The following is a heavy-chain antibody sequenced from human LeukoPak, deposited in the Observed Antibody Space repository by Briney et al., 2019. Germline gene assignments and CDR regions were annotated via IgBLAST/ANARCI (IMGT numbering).Heavy chain of an antibody. V-gene: IGHV3-21*01. Sequence: GGSLRLSCAASGFSFSDAWMNWVRQAPGKGLEWVSSISSSSSYIYYADSVKGRFTISRDNAKNSLYLQMNSLRAEDTAVYYCARDREGWELPTHTLGYWGQGTLVTVSS. D-gene: IGHD1-26*01. CDR2: ISSSSSYI. CDR1: GFSFSDAW. CDR3: ARDREGWELPTHTLGY. J-gene: IGHJ4*02.